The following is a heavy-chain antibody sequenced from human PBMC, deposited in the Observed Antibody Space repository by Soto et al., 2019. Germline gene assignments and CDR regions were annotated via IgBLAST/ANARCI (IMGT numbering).Heavy chain of an antibody. Sequence: SETLSLTCTVSGGSISSGDYYWSWIRQPPGKGLEWIGYIYYSGTTYYNPSLKSRVTISVDTSKNQFSLRLSSVSVADTAVYYCATRTPLYASESSRFDIWGQGALVTVYS. J-gene: IGHJ4*02. D-gene: IGHD3-10*01. CDR3: ATRTPLYASESSRFDI. V-gene: IGHV4-30-4*01. CDR2: IYYSGTT. CDR1: GGSISSGDYY.